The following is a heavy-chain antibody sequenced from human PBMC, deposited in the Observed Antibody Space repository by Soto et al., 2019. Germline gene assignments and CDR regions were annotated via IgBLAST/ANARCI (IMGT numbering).Heavy chain of an antibody. J-gene: IGHJ4*02. V-gene: IGHV4-30-2*02. Sequence: SETLSLTCAVSGGSISSGGYSCNWIRQPPGKGLEWIGYIYHSGSTYYNPSLKSRVTISADTSKNQISLKLTSVTAADTAVYYCARTSPVAGGFDYWGQGTLVTVSS. D-gene: IGHD6-19*01. CDR2: IYHSGST. CDR3: ARTSPVAGGFDY. CDR1: GGSISSGGYS.